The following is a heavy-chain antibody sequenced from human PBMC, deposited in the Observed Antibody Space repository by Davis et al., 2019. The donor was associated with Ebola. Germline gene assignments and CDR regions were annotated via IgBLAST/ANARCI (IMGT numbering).Heavy chain of an antibody. CDR2: IDPSDSYT. V-gene: IGHV5-10-1*01. CDR3: AGPGAPNYYYYYAMDV. Sequence: PGGSLRLSCKGSGYRFTSYWISWVRQMPGKGLEWMGRIDPSDSYTNYSPSFQGHVTISVDKSISTAYLQWSSLKTSDTAMYYCAGPGAPNYYYYYAMDVWGQGTTVTVSS. D-gene: IGHD2-8*02. J-gene: IGHJ6*02. CDR1: GYRFTSYW.